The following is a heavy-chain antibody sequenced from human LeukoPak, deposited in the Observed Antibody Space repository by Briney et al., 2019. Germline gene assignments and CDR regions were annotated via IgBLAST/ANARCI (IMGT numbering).Heavy chain of an antibody. J-gene: IGHJ5*02. Sequence: SETLSLTCTVSGGSISSYYWSWLRQPAGKGLEWIGRIYTSGSTNYNPSLKSRVTISVDRSKNQFSLKLSSVTAADTAVYYCARAETLTIFGVVTLNWFDPWGQGTLVTVSS. D-gene: IGHD3-3*01. CDR2: IYTSGST. CDR1: GGSISSYY. CDR3: ARAETLTIFGVVTLNWFDP. V-gene: IGHV4-4*07.